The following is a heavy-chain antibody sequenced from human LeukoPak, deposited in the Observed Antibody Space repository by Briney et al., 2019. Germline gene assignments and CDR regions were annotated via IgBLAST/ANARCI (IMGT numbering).Heavy chain of an antibody. CDR3: ARDHGYSQPYYYYYMDV. CDR2: IKQDGSEK. Sequence: GGSLRLSCAASGFTFSSYWMSWVRQAPGKGLEWVANIKQDGSEKYYVDSVKGRFTISRDNAKNSLYLQMNSLRAEDTAVYYCARDHGYSQPYYYYYMDVWGKGTTVTVSS. CDR1: GFTFSSYW. D-gene: IGHD5-18*01. J-gene: IGHJ6*03. V-gene: IGHV3-7*01.